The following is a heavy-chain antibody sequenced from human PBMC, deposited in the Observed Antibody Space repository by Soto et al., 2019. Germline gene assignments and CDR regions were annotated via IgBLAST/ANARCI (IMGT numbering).Heavy chain of an antibody. V-gene: IGHV1-18*01. D-gene: IGHD6-6*01. CDR1: GYTFTYFA. CDR3: ARGGAARHLDS. Sequence: GASVKVSCKTSGYTFTYFALSWVRQAPGQGLEWIGFVSANNGFTHFAQKFQGRVSVKTDTSTNTVYLDLRSLSSDDTAVYYCARGGAARHLDSWGQGTPVTVSS. CDR2: VSANNGFT. J-gene: IGHJ5*01.